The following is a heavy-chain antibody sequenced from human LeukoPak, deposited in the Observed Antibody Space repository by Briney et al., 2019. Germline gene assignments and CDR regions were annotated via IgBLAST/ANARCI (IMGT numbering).Heavy chain of an antibody. Sequence: GGSLRVSCAASGFTFSSYGMHWVRQAPGKGLEWVAVISYDGSNKYYADSVKGRFTISRDNSKNTLYLQMNSLRAEDTAVYYCAKDPYDSSGVFDYWGQGTLVTVSS. D-gene: IGHD3-22*01. CDR3: AKDPYDSSGVFDY. CDR2: ISYDGSNK. CDR1: GFTFSSYG. V-gene: IGHV3-30*18. J-gene: IGHJ4*02.